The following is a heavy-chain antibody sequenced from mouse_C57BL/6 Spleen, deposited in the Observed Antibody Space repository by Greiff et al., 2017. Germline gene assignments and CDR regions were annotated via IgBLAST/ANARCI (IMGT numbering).Heavy chain of an antibody. CDR1: GFNIKDDY. D-gene: IGHD1-1*01. V-gene: IGHV14-4*01. Sequence: VQLQQSGAELVRPGASVKLSCTASGFNIKDDYMHWVKQRPEQGLAWIGWIDPENGDTEYASKFQGKATITADTSSNTAYLQLSSLTSEDTAAYYCTTYYYGIRYGDCEVCGTRTTVTVSS. J-gene: IGHJ1*03. CDR2: IDPENGDT. CDR3: TTYYYGIRYGDCEV.